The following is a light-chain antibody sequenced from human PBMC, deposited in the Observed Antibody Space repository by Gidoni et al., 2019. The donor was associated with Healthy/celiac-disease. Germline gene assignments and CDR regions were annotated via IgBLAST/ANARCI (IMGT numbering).Light chain of an antibody. V-gene: IGKV1-39*01. CDR2: AAS. CDR3: QQIYSTPYT. Sequence: DIQMTQSPYSLSASVGDSVTITCRASQSISSYLTWYQQKPGKVPKLLIYAASSLQSGVPSRFSGSGSGTDFTLTISSLQPEDFATYYCQQIYSTPYTFGQGTKLEIK. J-gene: IGKJ2*01. CDR1: QSISSY.